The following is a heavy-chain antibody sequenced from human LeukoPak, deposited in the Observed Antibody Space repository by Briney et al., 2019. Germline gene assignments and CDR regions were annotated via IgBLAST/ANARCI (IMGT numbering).Heavy chain of an antibody. Sequence: GASVKVSCKASGYTFTSYGISWVRQAPGQGLERMGWISAYNGNTNYAQKLQGRVTMTTDTSTSTAYMELRSLRSDDTAVYYCARDVESTVTTPYYFDYWGQGTLVTVSS. CDR2: ISAYNGNT. V-gene: IGHV1-18*01. CDR3: ARDVESTVTTPYYFDY. J-gene: IGHJ4*02. D-gene: IGHD4-17*01. CDR1: GYTFTSYG.